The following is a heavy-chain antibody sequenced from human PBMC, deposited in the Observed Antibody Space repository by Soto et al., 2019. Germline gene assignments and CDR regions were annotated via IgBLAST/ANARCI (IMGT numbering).Heavy chain of an antibody. J-gene: IGHJ4*02. CDR2: IIPFFGTA. Sequence: ASVKVSCKASGGTFSTFGISWVRQAPGQGLEWMGGIIPFFGTARYPQKFEDRITITADESTNTVYMDLRSLTSEDTAIYYCAKSAPMDAGDKYYYDFWGQGALVTVSS. CDR1: GGTFSTFG. CDR3: AKSAPMDAGDKYYYDF. D-gene: IGHD4-17*01. V-gene: IGHV1-69*13.